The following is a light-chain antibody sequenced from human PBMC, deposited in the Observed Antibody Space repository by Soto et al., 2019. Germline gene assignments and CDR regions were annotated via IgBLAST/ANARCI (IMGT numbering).Light chain of an antibody. V-gene: IGLV2-14*01. CDR3: VSYTSTSTLV. CDR1: GSDVGNYVF. Sequence: QSALTQPASVSGSPGQSITISCTGTGSDVGNYVFVSWYQQYPGKAPKLIIFEVSNRPSGVSDRFSGSKSVSTASLSISGLQSEDEADYYCVSYTSTSTLVFGTGTKVTVL. CDR2: EVS. J-gene: IGLJ1*01.